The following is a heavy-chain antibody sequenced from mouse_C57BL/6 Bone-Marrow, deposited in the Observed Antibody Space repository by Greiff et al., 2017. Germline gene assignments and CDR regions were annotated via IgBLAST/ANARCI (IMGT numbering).Heavy chain of an antibody. CDR2: IYPGSGNT. Sequence: QVQLQQSGAELVRPGASVKLSCKASGYTFTDYYINWVKQRPGQGLEWIARIYPGSGNTYYNEKFKGKATLAAEKSSSTAYMQLSSLTSEDSAVYFCARGGYSNYYWYFDVWGTGTTVTVSS. CDR1: GYTFTDYY. J-gene: IGHJ1*03. CDR3: ARGGYSNYYWYFDV. V-gene: IGHV1-76*01. D-gene: IGHD2-5*01.